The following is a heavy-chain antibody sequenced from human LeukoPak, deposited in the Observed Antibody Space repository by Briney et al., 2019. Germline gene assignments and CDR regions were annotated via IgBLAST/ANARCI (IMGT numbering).Heavy chain of an antibody. J-gene: IGHJ3*02. CDR3: ARAGYYYDSSGYYWSRDAFDI. V-gene: IGHV4-59*12. CDR2: IYYSGST. CDR1: GGSISSYY. D-gene: IGHD3-22*01. Sequence: SETLSLTCTVSGGSISSYYWSWIRQPPGKGLEWIGYIYYSGSTNYNPSLKSRVTISVDRSKNQFSLKLSSVTAADTAVYYCARAGYYYDSSGYYWSRDAFDIWGQGTMVTVSS.